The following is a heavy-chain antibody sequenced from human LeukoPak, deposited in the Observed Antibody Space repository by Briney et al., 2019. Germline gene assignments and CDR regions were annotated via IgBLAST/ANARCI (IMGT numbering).Heavy chain of an antibody. CDR1: GGSISSSSYY. Sequence: SETLSLTCTVSGGSISSSSYYWGWIRQPPGKGLEWIGSIYYSGSTYYNPSLKSRVTISVDTSKNQFSLKLSSVTAADTTVYYCARVGYYDSSGIDYWGQGTLVTVSS. J-gene: IGHJ4*02. CDR2: IYYSGST. V-gene: IGHV4-39*07. CDR3: ARVGYYDSSGIDY. D-gene: IGHD3-22*01.